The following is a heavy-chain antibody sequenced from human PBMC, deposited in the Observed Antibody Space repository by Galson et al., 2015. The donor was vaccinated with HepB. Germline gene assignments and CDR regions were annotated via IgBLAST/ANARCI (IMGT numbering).Heavy chain of an antibody. Sequence: CAISGDSVSSNSAAWNWIRQSPSRGLEWLGRTYYRAKWYNDYAVSVKSRITINPDTSKNQFSLQLNSVTPEDTAVYYCARGTTVTTWEVYYYYGMDVWGQGTTVTVSS. CDR1: GDSVSSNSAA. J-gene: IGHJ6*02. CDR3: ARGTTVTTWEVYYYYGMDV. V-gene: IGHV6-1*01. CDR2: TYYRAKWYN. D-gene: IGHD4-17*01.